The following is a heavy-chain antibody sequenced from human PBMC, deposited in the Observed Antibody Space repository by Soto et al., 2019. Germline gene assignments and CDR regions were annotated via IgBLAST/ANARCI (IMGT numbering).Heavy chain of an antibody. V-gene: IGHV3-21*01. CDR3: ARGGGMVATVAPFDY. D-gene: IGHD5-12*01. Sequence: EVQLVESGGGLVKPGGSLRLSCAASGFTFSSYSMNWVRQAPGKGLEWVSSISSSSSYIYYADSVKGRFTISRDNAKNSLYLQMNSLRAEDTAVYYCARGGGMVATVAPFDYWGQGTLVTVSS. CDR1: GFTFSSYS. J-gene: IGHJ4*02. CDR2: ISSSSSYI.